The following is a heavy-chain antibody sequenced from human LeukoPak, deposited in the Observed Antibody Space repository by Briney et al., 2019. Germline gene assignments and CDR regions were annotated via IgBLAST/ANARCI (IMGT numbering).Heavy chain of an antibody. V-gene: IGHV3-74*01. Sequence: PGGSLRLSCAASGFTFSSNWMHWVRQGPGKGLVWVSRINSDGSGTSYADSVKGRFTISRDNSKNTLYLQMNSLRGEDTAVYYCAKDPRTISSFDIWGQGTMVTVSS. CDR3: AKDPRTISSFDI. CDR2: INSDGSGT. D-gene: IGHD3-9*01. J-gene: IGHJ3*02. CDR1: GFTFSSNW.